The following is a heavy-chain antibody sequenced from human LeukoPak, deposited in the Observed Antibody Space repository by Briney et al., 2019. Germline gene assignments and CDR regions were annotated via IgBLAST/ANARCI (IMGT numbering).Heavy chain of an antibody. Sequence: PGGSLRLSXAASGFTFSGFWMNWVRQAPGKGMEWVASIKQDGSEKYYVDTVKGRFSISRDNAKNSLHLQMNSLRAEDTAVYYCARDHTVDGLVFDYWGQGILVTVSS. J-gene: IGHJ4*02. CDR1: GFTFSGFW. CDR2: IKQDGSEK. V-gene: IGHV3-7*01. D-gene: IGHD6-19*01. CDR3: ARDHTVDGLVFDY.